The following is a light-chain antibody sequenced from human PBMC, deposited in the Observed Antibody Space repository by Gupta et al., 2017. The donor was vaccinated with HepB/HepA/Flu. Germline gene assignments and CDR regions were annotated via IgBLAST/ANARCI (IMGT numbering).Light chain of an antibody. CDR3: AAWDDSLNGVV. CDR2: TND. V-gene: IGLV1-44*01. Sequence: QSVLTQPPSASGTPGQRILISCSGSSSTIGSNTVNWHQQLPGTAPKLLIYTNDQRPSGVPDRFSGSKSGTSASLAISGLQAEDEADYYCAAWDDSLNGVVFGGGTRLTVL. J-gene: IGLJ2*01. CDR1: SSTIGSNT.